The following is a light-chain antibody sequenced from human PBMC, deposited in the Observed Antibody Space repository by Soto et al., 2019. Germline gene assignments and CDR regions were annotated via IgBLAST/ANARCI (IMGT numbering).Light chain of an antibody. CDR1: SSDVGGSNY. Sequence: QSALTQPPSASGSPGQPVTISCTGTSSDVGGSNYVSWYQQHPGKAPKLMIYEVNKRPSGVPDRFSGSKSGNTASLTVSGLQAEDEADYYCSSYGGSNNYVFGTGTKLTVL. CDR2: EVN. J-gene: IGLJ1*01. CDR3: SSYGGSNNYV. V-gene: IGLV2-8*01.